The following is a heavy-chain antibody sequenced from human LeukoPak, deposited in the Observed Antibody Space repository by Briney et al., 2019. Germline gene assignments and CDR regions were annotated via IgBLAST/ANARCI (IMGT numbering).Heavy chain of an antibody. CDR2: TNWNGGST. V-gene: IGHV3-20*04. Sequence: PGGSLRLSCAASGFTFDDYGMSWVRQAPGKGLEWVSGTNWNGGSTGYADSVKGRFTISRDNAKNSLYLQMNSLRAEDTALYYCARVDSRITGYYYYYMDVWAKGPRSPSP. J-gene: IGHJ6*03. D-gene: IGHD1-14*01. CDR3: ARVDSRITGYYYYYMDV. CDR1: GFTFDDYG.